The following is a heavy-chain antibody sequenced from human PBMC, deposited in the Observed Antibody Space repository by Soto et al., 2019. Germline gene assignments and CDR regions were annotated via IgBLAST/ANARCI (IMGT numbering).Heavy chain of an antibody. CDR3: AVSLRGDTAMVAADY. J-gene: IGHJ4*02. Sequence: QVQLVQSGAEVKKPGSSVKVSCKASGGTFSSYAISWVRQAPGQGLEWMGVIIPIFGTANYAQKFQGRVTITADESTSTASMELSSLRSEDTAVYYCAVSLRGDTAMVAADYWGEGTMVTVSS. D-gene: IGHD5-18*01. CDR2: IIPIFGTA. CDR1: GGTFSSYA. V-gene: IGHV1-69*01.